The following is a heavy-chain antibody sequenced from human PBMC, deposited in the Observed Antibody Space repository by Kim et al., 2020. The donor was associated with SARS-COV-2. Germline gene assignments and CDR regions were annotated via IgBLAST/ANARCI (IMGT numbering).Heavy chain of an antibody. CDR1: GFTFSSYA. CDR3: AKEEIAADGSDVVDI. CDR2: ISASGGDT. D-gene: IGHD6-13*01. V-gene: IGHV3-23*01. J-gene: IGHJ3*02. Sequence: GGSLGLSCAASGFTFSSYAMSWVRQAPGKGLDWVSSISASGGDTHYADSVKGRFTISRDNSKNTLYLEMNSLRAEDTAVYYCAKEEIAADGSDVVDIWGQGTMVTVSS.